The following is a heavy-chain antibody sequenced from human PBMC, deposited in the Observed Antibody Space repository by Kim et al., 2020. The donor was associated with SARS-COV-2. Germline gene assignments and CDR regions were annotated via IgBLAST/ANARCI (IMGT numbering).Heavy chain of an antibody. J-gene: IGHJ6*02. V-gene: IGHV1-3*01. CDR1: GYTFTSYA. CDR2: INAGNGNT. Sequence: ASVKVSCKASGYTFTSYAMHWVRQAPGQRLEWMGWINAGNGNTKYSQKFQGRVTITRDTSASTAYMELSSLRSEDTAVYYCARSRDDDGGMDVWGQGTTVTVSS. CDR3: ARSRDDDGGMDV. D-gene: IGHD1-1*01.